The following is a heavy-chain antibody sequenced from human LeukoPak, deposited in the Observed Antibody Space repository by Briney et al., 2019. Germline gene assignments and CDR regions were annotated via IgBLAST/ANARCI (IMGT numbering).Heavy chain of an antibody. V-gene: IGHV4-59*01. CDR1: GASMSSNE. J-gene: IGHJ5*02. CDR2: IYYSGDT. CDR3: ARSNAWRGGWFDP. D-gene: IGHD1-1*01. Sequence: RSETLSLTCSVAGASMSSNEWIWVRQAPGKGLEWIGDIYYSGDTTYNPSLKSRVTISVDTSKNQFSLKMSSVTAADTAVYYCARSNAWRGGWFDPWGQGTRDSVSS.